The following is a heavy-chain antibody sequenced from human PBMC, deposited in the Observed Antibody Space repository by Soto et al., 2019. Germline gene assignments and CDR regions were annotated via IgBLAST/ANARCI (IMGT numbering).Heavy chain of an antibody. D-gene: IGHD6-13*01. CDR1: GYTFTSYG. J-gene: IGHJ5*02. CDR3: ARDLAGGIAAAGLYWFDP. CDR2: ISAYNGNT. V-gene: IGHV1-18*01. Sequence: QVQLVQSGAEVKKPGASVKVSCKASGYTFTSYGISWVRQAPGQGLEWMGWISAYNGNTNYAQKRQGRVTMTTDTSTSTAYMELRSLRSDDTAVYYCARDLAGGIAAAGLYWFDPWGQGTLVTVSS.